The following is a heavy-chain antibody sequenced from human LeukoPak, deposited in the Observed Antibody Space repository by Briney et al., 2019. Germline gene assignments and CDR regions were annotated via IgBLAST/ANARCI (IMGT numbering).Heavy chain of an antibody. V-gene: IGHV1-18*01. J-gene: IGHJ4*02. D-gene: IGHD3-10*01. Sequence: ASVKVSCKASGYTFTSYGISWVRQAPGQGLEWMGWISAYNGNTNYAQKLQGRVTMTRDTSTSTAYMELRSLRSDDTAVYYCARDLRDGSGSYLVSYWGQGTLVTVSS. CDR3: ARDLRDGSGSYLVSY. CDR1: GYTFTSYG. CDR2: ISAYNGNT.